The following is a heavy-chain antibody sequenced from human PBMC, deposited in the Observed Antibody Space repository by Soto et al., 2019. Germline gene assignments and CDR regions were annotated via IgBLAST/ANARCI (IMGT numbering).Heavy chain of an antibody. CDR2: VNPSGGNT. Sequence: QVQLVQSGAEVKKPGASVKLSCEASGYTFTSYYMHWVRQAPGQGLEWMGTVNPSGGNTNYAQKFQGRVAMTWDTSTRTVYLELRGLQSDDTALYYCARLYLHDGSRDYWGQGTLVTVSS. CDR1: GYTFTSYY. J-gene: IGHJ4*02. V-gene: IGHV1-46*01. CDR3: ARLYLHDGSRDY.